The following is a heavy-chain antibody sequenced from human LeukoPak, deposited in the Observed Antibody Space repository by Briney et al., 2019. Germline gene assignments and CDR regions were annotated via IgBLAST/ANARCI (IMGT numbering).Heavy chain of an antibody. Sequence: SETLSLTCTVSGGSISSSSYYWGWIRQPPGKGLEWIGSIYYSGSTYYNPSLKSRVTISVDTSKNQFPLKLSSVTAADTAVYYCARWAYDSSGYYYYFDYWGQGTLVTVSS. D-gene: IGHD3-22*01. CDR1: GGSISSSSYY. CDR2: IYYSGST. V-gene: IGHV4-39*06. CDR3: ARWAYDSSGYYYYFDY. J-gene: IGHJ4*02.